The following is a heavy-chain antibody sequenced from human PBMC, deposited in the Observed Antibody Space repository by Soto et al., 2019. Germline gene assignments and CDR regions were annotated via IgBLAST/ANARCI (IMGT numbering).Heavy chain of an antibody. D-gene: IGHD3-16*01. CDR1: GFTFSNAW. CDR2: IKSKTDGGTT. CDR3: TTDPGNPGGNWFDP. V-gene: IGHV3-15*07. J-gene: IGHJ5*02. Sequence: GGSLRLSCAASGFTFSNAWMNWVRQAPGKGLEWVGRIKSKTDGGTTDYAAPVKGRFTISRDDSKNTLYLQMNSLKTEDTAVYYCTTDPGNPGGNWFDPWGQGTLVTVSS.